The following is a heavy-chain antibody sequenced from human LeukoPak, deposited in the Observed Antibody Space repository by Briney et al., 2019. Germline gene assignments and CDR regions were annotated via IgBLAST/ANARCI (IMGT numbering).Heavy chain of an antibody. D-gene: IGHD2-21*01. CDR1: GGSLSSGSYY. V-gene: IGHV4-61*02. J-gene: IGHJ5*02. CDR3: ARGLFKGWFDP. CDR2: IYTSGST. Sequence: SETLSLTCTVSGGSLSSGSYYWSWPRQPAGKGLEWLGRIYTSGSTNYNPSLKSRVTISVDTSKNQFSLKMSSVTAADTAVYYCARGLFKGWFDPWGQGTLVTVSS.